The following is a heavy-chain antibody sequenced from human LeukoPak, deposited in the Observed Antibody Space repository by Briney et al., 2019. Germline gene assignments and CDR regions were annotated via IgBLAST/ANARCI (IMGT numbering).Heavy chain of an antibody. CDR2: ISKNGGGT. V-gene: IGHV3-23*01. D-gene: IGHD6-19*01. CDR1: GFTFSNYA. CDR3: ARAVDGY. J-gene: IGHJ4*02. Sequence: GGSLRLSCAASGFTFSNYALSWVRQAPGKGLEWVSTISKNGGGTHYADSVKGRFTISRDNSKNTLYLQMSSLRAEDTAVYYCARAVDGYWGQGTLVTVSS.